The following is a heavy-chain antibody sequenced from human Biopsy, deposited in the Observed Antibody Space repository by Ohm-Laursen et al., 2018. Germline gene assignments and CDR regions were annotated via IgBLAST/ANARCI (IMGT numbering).Heavy chain of an antibody. CDR1: GYTFIDYY. CDR3: ARGPLGPLLEWLLFQTSIDV. J-gene: IGHJ6*02. Sequence: SVKVSCKSSGYTFIDYYIHWVRQAPGQGLEWMGWVNPNNGDKKFAPDFQGRLTMTRDKSISTAYMELIRLRSDDTAVYYCARGPLGPLLEWLLFQTSIDVWGQGTTVTVSS. V-gene: IGHV1-2*07. D-gene: IGHD3-3*01. CDR2: VNPNNGDK.